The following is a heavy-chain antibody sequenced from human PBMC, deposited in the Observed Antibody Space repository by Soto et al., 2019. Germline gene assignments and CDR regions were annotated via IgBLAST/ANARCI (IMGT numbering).Heavy chain of an antibody. Sequence: PGGSLRLSCAASGFTFSTYAMSWVRQAPGKGLEWVSAISGSGNNTYYADSVKGRFTISRDNSNNTLYLQMNSLRAEDTALYYCARGPLGKAAYQDYWGRGNLVTVSS. CDR2: ISGSGNNT. CDR1: GFTFSTYA. J-gene: IGHJ4*02. CDR3: ARGPLGKAAYQDY. V-gene: IGHV3-23*01. D-gene: IGHD6-13*01.